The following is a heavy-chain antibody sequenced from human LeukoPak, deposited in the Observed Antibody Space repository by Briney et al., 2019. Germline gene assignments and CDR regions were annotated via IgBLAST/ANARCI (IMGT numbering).Heavy chain of an antibody. V-gene: IGHV1-2*02. D-gene: IGHD3-22*01. CDR2: INPNSGGT. J-gene: IGHJ4*02. CDR3: ARGHYYDSSGLDY. CDR1: GYTFTGYY. Sequence: GASVKVSCKASGYTFTGYYMHWVRQAPGQGLEWMGWINPNSGGTNYAQKFQGRVTMTRDTSISTAYMELSRLRSDDTAVYYCARGHYYDSSGLDYWGQGTLVTVSS.